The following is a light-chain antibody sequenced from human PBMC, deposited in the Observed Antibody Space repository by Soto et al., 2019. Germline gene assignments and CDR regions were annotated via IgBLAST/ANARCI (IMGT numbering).Light chain of an antibody. Sequence: DIQITHSPSTLSASVLYRVTITCRASQSVNRWLAWYQQKPGKAPKLLIYETSSLESGVPSRFGGSGSGTEFTLTISSLQPDDFAIYYCQQYNSYSWTFGQGTKVDIK. CDR1: QSVNRW. J-gene: IGKJ1*01. CDR2: ETS. CDR3: QQYNSYSWT. V-gene: IGKV1-5*03.